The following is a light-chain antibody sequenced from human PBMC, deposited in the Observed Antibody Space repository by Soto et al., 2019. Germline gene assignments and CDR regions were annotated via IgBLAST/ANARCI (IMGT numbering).Light chain of an antibody. V-gene: IGLV2-11*01. CDR1: SSDVGGYNY. Sequence: QSVLTKPRSVSGSPGQSVTISCTGTSSDVGGYNYVSWYQQHPGKAPKLMIYDVSKRPSGVPDRFSGSKSGNTASLTISGLQAEDEADYYCCSYAGSYIHYVFGTGTKVTVL. J-gene: IGLJ1*01. CDR3: CSYAGSYIHYV. CDR2: DVS.